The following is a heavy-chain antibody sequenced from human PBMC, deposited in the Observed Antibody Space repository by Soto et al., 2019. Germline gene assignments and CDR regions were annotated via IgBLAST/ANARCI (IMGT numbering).Heavy chain of an antibody. CDR2: ISSSSSTI. Sequence: EVQLVESGGGLVQPGGSLRLSCAASGFTFSSYSMNWVRQAPGKGLEWVSYISSSSSTIYYADSVKGRFTISRDNAKNSLYLQMNSLRAEDTAVYYCASYRRIVVGEYYYYYYYMDVWGKGTTVTVSS. V-gene: IGHV3-48*01. J-gene: IGHJ6*03. CDR3: ASYRRIVVGEYYYYYYYMDV. D-gene: IGHD2-15*01. CDR1: GFTFSSYS.